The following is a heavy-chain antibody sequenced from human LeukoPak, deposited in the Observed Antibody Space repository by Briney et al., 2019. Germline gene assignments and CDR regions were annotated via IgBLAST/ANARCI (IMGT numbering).Heavy chain of an antibody. CDR2: IFHSGSS. J-gene: IGHJ5*02. D-gene: IGHD1-26*01. Sequence: SETLSLTCTVSGYSISSGYYWGWIRPPPGKGLEWIGSIFHSGSSHYNPSLRSRVTMSVDTSTNQISLKLSSVTAADTAIYYCARTLVGATKFTPWGQGTLVTVSS. V-gene: IGHV4-38-2*02. CDR1: GYSISSGYY. CDR3: ARTLVGATKFTP.